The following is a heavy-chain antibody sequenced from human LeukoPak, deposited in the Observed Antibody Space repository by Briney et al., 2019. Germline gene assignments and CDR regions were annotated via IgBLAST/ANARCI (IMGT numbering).Heavy chain of an antibody. J-gene: IGHJ4*02. CDR2: IIPIFGTA. CDR3: ARDRGTVVTLEYFDY. V-gene: IGHV1-69*05. CDR1: GGTFSSYA. D-gene: IGHD4-23*01. Sequence: GASVKVSCKASGGTFSSYAISWVRQAPGQGLEWMGGIIPIFGTANYAQKLQGRVNMTTDTSTSTAYMELRSLRSDDTAVYYCARDRGTVVTLEYFDYWGQGTLVTVSS.